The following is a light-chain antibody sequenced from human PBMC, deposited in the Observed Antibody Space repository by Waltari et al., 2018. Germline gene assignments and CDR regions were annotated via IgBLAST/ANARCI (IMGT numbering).Light chain of an antibody. CDR3: GTWDSSLSGAV. CDR1: SSNIGNNY. J-gene: IGLJ7*01. CDR2: ENT. V-gene: IGLV1-51*02. Sequence: QSVLTQPPSVSVAPGQRVPISCSGGSSNIGNNYVSWYRQFPGTAPKLLIYENTERPSGIPGRFSGSKSGTSATLDITGLQAGDEANYYCGTWDSSLSGAVFGGGTHLTVL.